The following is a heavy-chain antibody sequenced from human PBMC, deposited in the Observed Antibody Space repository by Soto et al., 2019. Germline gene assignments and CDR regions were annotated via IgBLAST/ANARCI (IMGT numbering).Heavy chain of an antibody. V-gene: IGHV3-30*18. Sequence: GGSLRLSCAASGFTLSSYGMHWVRQAPGKGLEWVAVISYDGSNKYYADSVKGRFTISRDNSKNTLYLQMNSLRAEDTAVYYCAKVAEYSSSWYVEFYYYGMDVWGQGTTVTVSS. D-gene: IGHD6-13*01. CDR3: AKVAEYSSSWYVEFYYYGMDV. CDR2: ISYDGSNK. CDR1: GFTLSSYG. J-gene: IGHJ6*02.